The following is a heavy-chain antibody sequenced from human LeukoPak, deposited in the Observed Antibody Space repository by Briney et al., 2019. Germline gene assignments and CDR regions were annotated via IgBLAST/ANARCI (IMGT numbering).Heavy chain of an antibody. CDR1: GGSISSYY. D-gene: IGHD6-13*01. J-gene: IGHJ4*02. CDR3: ARVRKEAGLLFDY. CDR2: IYYSGST. V-gene: IGHV4-59*12. Sequence: SETLSLTCTVSGGSISSYYWSWIRQPPGKGLEWIGYIYYSGSTNYNPSLKSRVTISVDTSKNQFSLKLSSVTAADTAVYYCARVRKEAGLLFDYWGQGTLVTVSS.